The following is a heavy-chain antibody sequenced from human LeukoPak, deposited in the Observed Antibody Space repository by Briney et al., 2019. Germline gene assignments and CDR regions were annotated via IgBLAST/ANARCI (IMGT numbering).Heavy chain of an antibody. Sequence: PSETLSLTCTVSGGSISSYYWNWIRQPAGKGLEWLGRIYNSEKINYNPSLKSRVTMSVDTSKNLFSLKLSSVTAADTAVYYCAREPGDFWSAYLDYWGQGTLVTVSS. CDR1: GGSISSYY. J-gene: IGHJ4*02. D-gene: IGHD3-3*01. CDR2: IYNSEKI. V-gene: IGHV4-4*07. CDR3: AREPGDFWSAYLDY.